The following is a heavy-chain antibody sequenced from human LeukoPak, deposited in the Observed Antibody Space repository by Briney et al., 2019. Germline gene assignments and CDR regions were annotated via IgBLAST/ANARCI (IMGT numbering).Heavy chain of an antibody. Sequence: GGSPRLSCAASGFTFSSYAMSWVRQAPGKGLEWVSAISGSGTNTYYADSVKGRFTISRDNAKNSLDLQMNSLRAEDTAVYYCARDTLGEGEDANYAVYYFDYWGQGTPVTVSS. CDR2: ISGSGTNT. D-gene: IGHD3-10*01. V-gene: IGHV3-23*01. J-gene: IGHJ4*02. CDR1: GFTFSSYA. CDR3: ARDTLGEGEDANYAVYYFDY.